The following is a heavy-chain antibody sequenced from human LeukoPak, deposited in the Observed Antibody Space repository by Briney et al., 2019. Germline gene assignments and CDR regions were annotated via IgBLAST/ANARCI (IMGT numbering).Heavy chain of an antibody. CDR3: TTDSTPGYCSGGSCPSGAFDI. CDR1: GFTFSNAW. J-gene: IGHJ3*02. CDR2: IKSKTDGWTT. Sequence: PGGSLRLSCAASGFTFSNAWMSWVRQAPGKGLEWVGRIKSKTDGWTTDYAAPVKGRFTISRDDSKNTLYLQMNSLKTEDTAVYYCTTDSTPGYCSGGSCPSGAFDIWGQGTMVTVSS. V-gene: IGHV3-15*01. D-gene: IGHD2-15*01.